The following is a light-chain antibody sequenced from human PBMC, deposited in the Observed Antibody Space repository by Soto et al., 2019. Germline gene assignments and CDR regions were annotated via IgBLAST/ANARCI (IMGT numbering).Light chain of an antibody. CDR2: SNN. J-gene: IGLJ1*01. Sequence: QSVLTQPPSASGTPGQRVTISCSGSSSNIGSNTVNWYQQLPGTAPKLLIHSNNQRPSGVPDRFSGSKSGTSASLAISGLQSEAEADYYCAAWDDSLNGPYVFGTGTKLTVL. V-gene: IGLV1-44*01. CDR3: AAWDDSLNGPYV. CDR1: SSNIGSNT.